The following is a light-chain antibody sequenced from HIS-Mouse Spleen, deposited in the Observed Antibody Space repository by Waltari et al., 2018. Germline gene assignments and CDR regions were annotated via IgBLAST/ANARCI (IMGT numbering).Light chain of an antibody. CDR1: ALPKKY. V-gene: IGLV3-10*01. CDR2: EDS. CDR3: YSTDSSGNHYV. J-gene: IGLJ1*01. Sequence: SYELTQPPSVSVSPGQTARITCSGDALPKKYAYWYQQKSGQAPVLVIYEDSKRPSGIPERFCGSSSGTMATLTISGAQVEDEADYYCYSTDSSGNHYVFGTGTKVTVL.